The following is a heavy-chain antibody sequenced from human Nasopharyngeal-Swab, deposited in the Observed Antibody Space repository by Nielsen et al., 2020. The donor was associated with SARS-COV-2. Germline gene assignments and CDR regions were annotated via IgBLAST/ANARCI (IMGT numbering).Heavy chain of an antibody. Sequence: SETLSLTCAVYGESFSGHYWTWIRQPPGKGLEWIGEISHSGGTNYNPSLKSRVTISVDTSKNQFSLKLSSVTAADTAVYYCARGRSDYVWGSYRHMGWFDPWGQGTLVTVSS. CDR3: ARGRSDYVWGSYRHMGWFDP. D-gene: IGHD3-16*02. V-gene: IGHV4-34*01. CDR1: GESFSGHY. CDR2: ISHSGGT. J-gene: IGHJ5*02.